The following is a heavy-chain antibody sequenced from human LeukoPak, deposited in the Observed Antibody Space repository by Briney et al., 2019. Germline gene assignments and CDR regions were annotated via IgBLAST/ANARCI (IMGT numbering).Heavy chain of an antibody. CDR3: ARRVDDSSGYSLRRYYFDY. Sequence: GESLKISCKGSGYSFTSYWIGWVRQMPGKGLEWMGIIYPGDSDTRYSPSFQGQVTISADKSISTAYLQWSSLKASDTAMYYCARRVDDSSGYSLRRYYFDYWGQGTLVTVSS. J-gene: IGHJ4*02. D-gene: IGHD3-22*01. CDR2: IYPGDSDT. CDR1: GYSFTSYW. V-gene: IGHV5-51*01.